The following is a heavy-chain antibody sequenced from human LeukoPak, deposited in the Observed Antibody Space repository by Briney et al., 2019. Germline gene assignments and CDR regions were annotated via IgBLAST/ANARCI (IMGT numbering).Heavy chain of an antibody. CDR2: ISAYNGNT. Sequence: ASVKVSCKASGYTFTSYGISRVRQAPGQGLEWMGWISAYNGNTNYAQKLQGRVTMTTDTSTSTAYMELRSLRSDDTAVYYCARDADATGWFDPWGQGTLVTVSS. D-gene: IGHD1-1*01. J-gene: IGHJ5*02. CDR3: ARDADATGWFDP. CDR1: GYTFTSYG. V-gene: IGHV1-18*01.